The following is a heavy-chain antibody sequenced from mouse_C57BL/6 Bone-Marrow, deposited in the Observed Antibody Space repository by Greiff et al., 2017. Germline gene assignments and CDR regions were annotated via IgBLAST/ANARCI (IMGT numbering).Heavy chain of an antibody. V-gene: IGHV2-9-1*01. J-gene: IGHJ3*01. CDR2: IWTGGGT. CDR1: GFSLTSYA. D-gene: IGHD2-3*01. CDR3: ARALYDGYQAWFAY. Sequence: VMLVESGPGLVAPSQSLSITCTVSGFSLTSYAISWVRQPPGKGLEWLGVIWTGGGTNYNSAFKSRLSISKDNSKSQVFLKMNSLQTDDTARYYCARALYDGYQAWFAYWGQGTLVTVSA.